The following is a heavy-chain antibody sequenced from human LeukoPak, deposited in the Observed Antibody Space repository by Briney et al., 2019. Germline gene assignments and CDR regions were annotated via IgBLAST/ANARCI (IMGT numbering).Heavy chain of an antibody. CDR1: GGTFSSYA. CDR2: IFPIFATA. Sequence: SVNVSCKASGGTFSSYAISWVRQAPGQGLEWMGRIFPIFATANYAQKFQGRVTITADESTSTAYMELSSLRSEDTAVYYCARESGSYEAYFDYWGQGTLVTVSS. CDR3: ARESGSYEAYFDY. J-gene: IGHJ4*02. D-gene: IGHD1-26*01. V-gene: IGHV1-69*13.